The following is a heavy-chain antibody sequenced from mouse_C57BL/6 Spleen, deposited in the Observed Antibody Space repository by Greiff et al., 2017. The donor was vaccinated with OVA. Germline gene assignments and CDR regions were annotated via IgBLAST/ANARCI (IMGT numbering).Heavy chain of an antibody. Sequence: QVQLQQPGAELVMPGASVKLSCKASGYTFTSYWMHWVKQRPGQGLEWIGEIDPSDSYTNYNQKFKGKSTLTVDKSSSTAYMQLSSLTSEDSAVYYCARGGLTGRYFDVWGTGTTVTVSS. V-gene: IGHV1-69*01. J-gene: IGHJ1*03. D-gene: IGHD4-1*01. CDR2: IDPSDSYT. CDR3: ARGGLTGRYFDV. CDR1: GYTFTSYW.